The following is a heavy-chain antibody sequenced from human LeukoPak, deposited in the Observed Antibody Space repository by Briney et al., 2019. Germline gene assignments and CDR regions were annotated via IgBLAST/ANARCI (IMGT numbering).Heavy chain of an antibody. CDR1: GGYIITSGHY. V-gene: IGHV4-39*07. Sequence: PSETLSLTCTVSGGYIITSGHYWGWIRQPPGKGLEWIGSVYYAGVTSTNPFFRSRMSISVDTSKNQFSLNLTSVTAADAAVYYCARERSSSGGHNWFDPWGQGTLVTVSS. D-gene: IGHD4-23*01. J-gene: IGHJ5*02. CDR2: VYYAGVT. CDR3: ARERSSSGGHNWFDP.